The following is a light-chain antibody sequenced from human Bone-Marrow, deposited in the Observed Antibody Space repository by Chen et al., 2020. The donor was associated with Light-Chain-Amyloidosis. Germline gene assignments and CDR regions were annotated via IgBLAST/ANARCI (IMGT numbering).Light chain of an antibody. CDR2: DVR. V-gene: IGLV2-14*03. CDR1: SSDVGGYNY. CDR3: SSYTASSTWV. J-gene: IGLJ3*02. Sequence: QSALTQPASVSGSLGQSIPIPCTGASSDVGGYNYVSWYQQHPGKAPQLIIYDVRSRPSGVSHRFSASKSGNMASLTISGLQADDEADYYCSSYTASSTWVFGGGTKVTVL.